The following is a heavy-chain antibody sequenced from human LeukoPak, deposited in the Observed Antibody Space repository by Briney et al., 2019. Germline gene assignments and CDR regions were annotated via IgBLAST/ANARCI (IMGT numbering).Heavy chain of an antibody. CDR3: ARLQYDFWSGYYYYFDY. Sequence: GESLKISCKGSGYSFTSYWIGWVRQMPGKGLEWMGIIYPGDSDTRYSPSFQGQVTISADKSISTAYLQWSSLKASDTAMYYCARLQYDFWSGYYYYFDYWGQGTLVTVSS. D-gene: IGHD3-3*01. J-gene: IGHJ4*02. CDR2: IYPGDSDT. CDR1: GYSFTSYW. V-gene: IGHV5-51*01.